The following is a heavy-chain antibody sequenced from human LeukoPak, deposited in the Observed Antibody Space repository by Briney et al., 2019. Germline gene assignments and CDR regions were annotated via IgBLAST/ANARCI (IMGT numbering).Heavy chain of an antibody. CDR3: AKGQRFYGEYYFDY. CDR2: ISSSSSYI. CDR1: GFTFSSYS. Sequence: GGSLRLSCAASGFTFSSYSMNWVRQAPGKGLEWVSSISSSSSYIYYADSVKGRFTISRDNSKNTLYLQMNNLRAEDTAVYYCAKGQRFYGEYYFDYWGQGTLVTVSS. J-gene: IGHJ4*02. D-gene: IGHD4-17*01. V-gene: IGHV3-21*04.